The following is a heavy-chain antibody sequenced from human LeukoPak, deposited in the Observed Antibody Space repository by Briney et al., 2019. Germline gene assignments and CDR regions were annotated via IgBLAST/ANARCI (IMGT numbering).Heavy chain of an antibody. J-gene: IGHJ4*02. V-gene: IGHV4-38-2*02. CDR1: GGSISSYY. CDR3: ARSTTTSDFDY. CDR2: IYHSGST. Sequence: PSETLSLTCTVSGGSISSYYWGWIRQPPGKGLEWIGSIYHSGSTYYNPSLKSRVTISVDTSKNQFSLKLSSVTAADTAVYYCARSTTTSDFDYWGQGTLVTVSS. D-gene: IGHD1-26*01.